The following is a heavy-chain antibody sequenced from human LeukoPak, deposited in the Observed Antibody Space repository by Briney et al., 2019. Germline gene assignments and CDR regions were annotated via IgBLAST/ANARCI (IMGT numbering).Heavy chain of an antibody. J-gene: IGHJ5*02. CDR1: GFTLSSYS. Sequence: PGGSLRLSCEASGFTLSSYSMNWVRQPPGRGLEWISYISSSSNTMYYADSVKGRFTISRDNAKNSLYLQMNSLRAEDTAVYYCARTSTWAPWGQGTLVTVSS. D-gene: IGHD2-2*01. V-gene: IGHV3-48*04. CDR3: ARTSTWAP. CDR2: ISSSSNTM.